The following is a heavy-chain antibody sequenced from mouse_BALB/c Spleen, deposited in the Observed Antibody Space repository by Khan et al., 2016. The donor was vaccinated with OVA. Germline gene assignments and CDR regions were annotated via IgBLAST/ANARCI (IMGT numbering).Heavy chain of an antibody. J-gene: IGHJ2*01. Sequence: QVQLQQPGPELVRQGLSVKISSKGSGHTATYYAMYWVKQSHAKSLEWIGLISTYSGSTNYNQKFKGKVTMTVDKSSSAAYMQLSSPTSEDSAVYYCARLLINFDYWGQGTTLAVSS. CDR3: ARLLINFDY. CDR1: GHTATYYA. CDR2: ISTYSGST. D-gene: IGHD2-1*01. V-gene: IGHV1S137*01.